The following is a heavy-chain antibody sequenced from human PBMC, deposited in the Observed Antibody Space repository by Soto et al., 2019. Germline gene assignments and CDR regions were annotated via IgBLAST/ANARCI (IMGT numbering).Heavy chain of an antibody. V-gene: IGHV3-21*01. CDR3: ARGDIAADADYYYGMDV. D-gene: IGHD6-13*01. J-gene: IGHJ6*02. Sequence: XGSLRLSFAASGFTFSSYSMNWVRQAPGKGLEWVSSISSSSSYIYYADSVKGRFTISRDNAKNSLYLQTNSLRAEDTAVYYCARGDIAADADYYYGMDVWGQGTTVTVSS. CDR2: ISSSSSYI. CDR1: GFTFSSYS.